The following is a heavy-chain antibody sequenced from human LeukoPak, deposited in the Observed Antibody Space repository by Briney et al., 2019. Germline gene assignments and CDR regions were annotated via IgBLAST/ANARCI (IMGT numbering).Heavy chain of an antibody. Sequence: ASVKVSCKVSGYTLSDLVIHWVRQAPGQGLEWMGWISAYNGNTNYAQKLQGRVTMTTDTSTSTAYMELRSLRSDDTAVYYCARDGSSSWYKDAFDIWGQGTMVTVSS. V-gene: IGHV1-18*01. J-gene: IGHJ3*02. CDR3: ARDGSSSWYKDAFDI. CDR1: GYTLSDLV. D-gene: IGHD6-13*01. CDR2: ISAYNGNT.